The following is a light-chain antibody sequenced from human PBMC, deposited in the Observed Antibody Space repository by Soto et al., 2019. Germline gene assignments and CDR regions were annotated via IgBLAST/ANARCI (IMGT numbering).Light chain of an antibody. V-gene: IGLV2-14*01. Sequence: QSALTQPASVSGSPGQSITISCTGTSSDVGGYRYVSWYQQHPGKAPKLMIYEVSNRPSGVSTRFSGSKSGNTASLTISGLQAEDEADYYCSSYTSSTIPDAFGTGTKLTVL. J-gene: IGLJ1*01. CDR2: EVS. CDR1: SSDVGGYRY. CDR3: SSYTSSTIPDA.